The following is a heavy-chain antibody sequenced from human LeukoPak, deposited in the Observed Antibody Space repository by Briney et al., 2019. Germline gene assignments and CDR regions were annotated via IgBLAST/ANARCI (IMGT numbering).Heavy chain of an antibody. CDR2: INTVNNNT. Sequence: HGASVKVSCKASGYTFTTYAMHWVRQAPGQRLEWMGWINTVNNNTKYSQDFQGRISITRDTSASTSYMELSSLSSEDTAVYCARGSRITISGEGIDYWGQGTLVTVSS. D-gene: IGHD3-10*01. J-gene: IGHJ4*02. V-gene: IGHV1-3*03. CDR3: ARGSRITISGEGIDY. CDR1: GYTFTTYA.